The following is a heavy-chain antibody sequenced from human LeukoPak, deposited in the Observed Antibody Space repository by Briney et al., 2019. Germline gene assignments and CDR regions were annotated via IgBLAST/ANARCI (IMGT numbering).Heavy chain of an antibody. V-gene: IGHV3-30*03. J-gene: IGHJ4*02. Sequence: GGSLRLSCAASGFTFSSYGMHWVRQAPGKGLEWVAVISYDGSNKYYADSVKGRFTISRDNSKNTLYLQMNSLRAEDTAVYYCARGQGSSWHFDYWGQGTLVTVSS. CDR1: GFTFSSYG. CDR2: ISYDGSNK. D-gene: IGHD6-13*01. CDR3: ARGQGSSWHFDY.